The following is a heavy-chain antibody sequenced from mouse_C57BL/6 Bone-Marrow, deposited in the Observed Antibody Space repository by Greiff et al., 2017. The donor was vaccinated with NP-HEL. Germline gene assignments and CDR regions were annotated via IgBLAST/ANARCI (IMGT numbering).Heavy chain of an antibody. CDR3: ASGNYDVLAY. Sequence: AAEGVDFSRYWMSWVRRAPGKGLEWIGEINPDSSTINYAPSLKDKFIISRDNAKNTLYLQMSKVRSEDTALYYCASGNYDVLAYWGQGTLVTVSA. J-gene: IGHJ3*01. CDR1: GVDFSRYW. D-gene: IGHD2-1*01. CDR2: INPDSSTI. V-gene: IGHV4-1*01.